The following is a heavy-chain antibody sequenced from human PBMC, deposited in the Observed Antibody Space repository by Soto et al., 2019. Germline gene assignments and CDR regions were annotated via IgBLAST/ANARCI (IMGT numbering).Heavy chain of an antibody. CDR2: ITTRSSAI. CDR1: GFRFSTYG. Sequence: VKLVETGGGWVQPGGSLRLSCAASGFRFSTYGMNWVRQAAGKGLEWLSYITTRSSAIKYADSVKGRFTVSRDDAKNSLYLQMSSLRDDDTAVYYCARDPQRGYSGLDVWGQGTTVSVSS. D-gene: IGHD2-2*01. CDR3: ARDPQRGYSGLDV. J-gene: IGHJ6*02. V-gene: IGHV3-48*02.